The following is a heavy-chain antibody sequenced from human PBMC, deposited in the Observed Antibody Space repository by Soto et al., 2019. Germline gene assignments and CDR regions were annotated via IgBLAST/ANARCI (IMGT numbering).Heavy chain of an antibody. J-gene: IGHJ6*03. D-gene: IGHD5-18*01. CDR2: MDPNSGNQ. CDR1: GYTFTTYD. Sequence: QVQLVQSGAEVQKPGASVKVSCNADGYTFTTYDINWVRQSTEQGLEWRVWMDPNSGNQDYAQKLHGRVSMTRHTSISIAYTEPSRLSSEDMAVYDCARGQGYSYGFYSSYYMDVWFKGTTVTVS. CDR3: ARGQGYSYGFYSSYYMDV. V-gene: IGHV1-8*01.